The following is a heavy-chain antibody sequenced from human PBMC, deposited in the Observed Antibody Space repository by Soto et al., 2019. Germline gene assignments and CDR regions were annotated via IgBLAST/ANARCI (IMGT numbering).Heavy chain of an antibody. D-gene: IGHD3-22*01. J-gene: IGHJ4*02. CDR2: INHDGRDT. V-gene: IGHV3-74*01. CDR1: GFTFSTYW. CDR3: ARAHYYDDGRGYTYYDF. Sequence: GGSLRLSCAASGFTFSTYWMHWVRQAPGKGLVWVSRINHDGRDTSYADSVTGRFTISRDNAKNTLHLQMNSLRAEDTAIYYCARAHYYDDGRGYTYYDFWGQGALVTVSS.